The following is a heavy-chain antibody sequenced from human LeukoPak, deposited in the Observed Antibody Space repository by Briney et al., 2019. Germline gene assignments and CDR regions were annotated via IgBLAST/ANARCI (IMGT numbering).Heavy chain of an antibody. CDR1: GYTLDRFG. J-gene: IGHJ4*02. CDR2: INQYNGKT. CDR3: ARDTPQHLKRFDY. Sequence: ASVKVSCKASGYTLDRFGISWVRQAPGQGLEWLGWINQYNGKTIFGEKFQGRVTMTTDTSTSTVYMELTSLRSDDTAVYFCARDTPQHLKRFDYWGQGTLVTVSS. V-gene: IGHV1-18*01.